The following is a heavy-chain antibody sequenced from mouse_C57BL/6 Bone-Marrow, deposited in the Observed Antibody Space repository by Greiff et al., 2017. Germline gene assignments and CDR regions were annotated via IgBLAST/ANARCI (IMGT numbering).Heavy chain of an antibody. J-gene: IGHJ3*01. V-gene: IGHV5-4*01. CDR3: ARGLYGSPGFAD. D-gene: IGHD1-1*01. CDR1: GFTFSSYA. CDR2: ISDGGSYT. Sequence: EVQLQESGGGLVKPGGSLKLSCAASGFTFSSYAMSWVRQTPEKRLEWVATISDGGSYTYYPDNVKGRFTISRDNAKNNLYLQMSHLKSEDTAMYYCARGLYGSPGFADWGQGTLVTVSA.